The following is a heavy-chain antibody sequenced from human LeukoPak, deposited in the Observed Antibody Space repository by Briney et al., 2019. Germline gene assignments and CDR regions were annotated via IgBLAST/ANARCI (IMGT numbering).Heavy chain of an antibody. Sequence: GGSLRLSCAASGFTFSDYYMSWIRQAPGKGLEWVSYISSSGSTIYYADSVKGRFTISRDNAKNSLYLQMNSLRAEDTAVYYCASWNYYDSSGRDDAFDIWGQETMVTVSS. J-gene: IGHJ3*02. CDR3: ASWNYYDSSGRDDAFDI. CDR2: ISSSGSTI. CDR1: GFTFSDYY. D-gene: IGHD3-22*01. V-gene: IGHV3-11*01.